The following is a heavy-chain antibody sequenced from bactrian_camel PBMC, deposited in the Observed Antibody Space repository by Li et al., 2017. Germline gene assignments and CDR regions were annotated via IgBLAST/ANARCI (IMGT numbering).Heavy chain of an antibody. CDR1: GITFSSAC. D-gene: IGHD2*01. V-gene: IGHV3S25*01. CDR3: AITRSAPAFYGGSWHFPEQREYNY. CDR2: IWTDRGFT. J-gene: IGHJ4*01. Sequence: QLVESGGGSVQAGGSLKLSCVASGITFSSACMGWFRQAPGKRREGVAIIWTDRGFTDYAESVKGRFTISQDNAKNTAYLQMDSLQPEDTAMYYCAITRSAPAFYGGSWHFPEQREYNYWGQGTQVTVS.